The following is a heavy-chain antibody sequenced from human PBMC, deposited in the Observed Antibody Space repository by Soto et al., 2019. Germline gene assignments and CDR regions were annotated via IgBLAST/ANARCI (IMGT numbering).Heavy chain of an antibody. Sequence: QLQLQESGPGLVKPSETLSLTCTVSVGSISSTSFYWGWIRQPPGKGLEWIGNVYYSGSTHYNPSLKSRVTISVDTSKNQFSLKMSSVTAADTAVYYCAASNTYYDFWSGYHWFDPWGQGILVTVSS. V-gene: IGHV4-39*01. J-gene: IGHJ5*02. CDR2: VYYSGST. D-gene: IGHD3-3*01. CDR1: VGSISSTSFY. CDR3: AASNTYYDFWSGYHWFDP.